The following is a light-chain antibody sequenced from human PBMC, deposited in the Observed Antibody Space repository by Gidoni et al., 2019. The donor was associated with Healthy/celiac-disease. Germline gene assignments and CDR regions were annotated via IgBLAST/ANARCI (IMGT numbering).Light chain of an antibody. Sequence: SSELTQDPAVSVALGQTVRITCQGDSLRSYYASWYQQKPGQAPVLVIYGKNNRPSGIPDLFSGSSSGNTASLTISGAQAEDEADYYCNSRDSIGNHVVFGGGTKLTVL. CDR1: SLRSYY. V-gene: IGLV3-19*01. J-gene: IGLJ2*01. CDR3: NSRDSIGNHVV. CDR2: GKN.